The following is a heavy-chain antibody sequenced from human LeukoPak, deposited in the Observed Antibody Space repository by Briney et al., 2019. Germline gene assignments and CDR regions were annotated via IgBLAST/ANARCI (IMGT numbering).Heavy chain of an antibody. D-gene: IGHD3-10*01. Sequence: SETLSLTCAVYGGSFSGYYWSWIRQPPGKGLEWIGEINHSGSTNYNPSPKSRVTISVDTSKNQFSLKLSSVTAADTAVYYCAITGDYYGSGSYYNPSYYYYYGMDVWSQGTTVTVSS. CDR3: AITGDYYGSGSYYNPSYYYYYGMDV. V-gene: IGHV4-34*01. CDR2: INHSGST. J-gene: IGHJ6*02. CDR1: GGSFSGYY.